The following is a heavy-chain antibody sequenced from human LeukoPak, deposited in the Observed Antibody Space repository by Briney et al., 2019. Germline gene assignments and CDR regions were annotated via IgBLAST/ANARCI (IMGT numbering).Heavy chain of an antibody. CDR2: IWYDGSNK. CDR3: ARGGSYHILTGYSATLDY. V-gene: IGHV3-33*01. CDR1: GFTFSSYG. Sequence: GGSLRLSCAASGFTFSSYGMHWVRQAPGKGLEWVADIWYDGSNKYYADSVKGRFTISRDNSKNTLYLQMNSLRAEDTAVYYCARGGSYHILTGYSATLDYWGQGTLVTVSS. J-gene: IGHJ4*02. D-gene: IGHD3-9*01.